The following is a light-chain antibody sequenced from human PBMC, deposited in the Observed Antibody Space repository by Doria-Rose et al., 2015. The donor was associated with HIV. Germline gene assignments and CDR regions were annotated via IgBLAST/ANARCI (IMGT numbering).Light chain of an antibody. J-gene: IGKJ3*01. CDR2: WAS. CDR3: QQYYDTPS. V-gene: IGKV4-1*01. Sequence: VLTQSPESLGMSLGERATLNCKSNQSLLYTSKNYLAWNQQKPGQPPKLLIYWASTRQSGVPARFSGSGSGTDFTLTISSLEAEDVAVYYCQQYYDTPSFGPGTTVDIK. CDR1: QSLLYTSKNY.